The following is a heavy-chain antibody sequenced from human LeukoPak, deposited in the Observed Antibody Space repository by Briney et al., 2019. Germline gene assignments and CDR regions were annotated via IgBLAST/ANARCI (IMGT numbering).Heavy chain of an antibody. D-gene: IGHD3-10*01. CDR2: INGDGSTT. CDR1: GFTFSTYW. V-gene: IGHV3-74*03. Sequence: GGSLRLSCTASGFTFSTYWINWVRQSPGKGLVWVALINGDGSTTTHADSVKGRFTSSRDNAKNTAYLQMNSLRDEDTAVYYCARDYAGSPDYWGQGTLVTVSA. J-gene: IGHJ4*02. CDR3: ARDYAGSPDY.